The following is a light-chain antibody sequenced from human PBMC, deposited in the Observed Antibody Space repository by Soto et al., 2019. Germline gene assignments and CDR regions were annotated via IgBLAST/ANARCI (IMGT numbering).Light chain of an antibody. CDR2: EVN. J-gene: IGLJ3*02. Sequence: QSALTQPASVSGSPGQSITISCTGAGSDGETYSHVSWYQQHPGKAPKLMIYEVNKRPSGVPDRFSGSKSGNTASLTVSGLQAEDEADYYCSSYAGSNNWVFGGGTKLTVL. CDR3: SSYAGSNNWV. V-gene: IGLV2-8*01. CDR1: GSDGETYSH.